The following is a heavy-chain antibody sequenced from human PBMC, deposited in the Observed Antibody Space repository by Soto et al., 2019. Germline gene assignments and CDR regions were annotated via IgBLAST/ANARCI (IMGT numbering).Heavy chain of an antibody. CDR3: ARSWDHDYSNYVCFS. CDR1: GYTFTGYY. CDR2: INPNSGGT. D-gene: IGHD4-4*01. Sequence: ASVKVSCKASGYTFTGYYMHWVRQAPGQGLEWMGWINPNSGGTNYAQKFQGRVTMTRDTSISTAYMELSRLRSDDTAVYYCARSWDHDYSNYVCFSWGQGPLVTVSS. V-gene: IGHV1-2*02. J-gene: IGHJ5*02.